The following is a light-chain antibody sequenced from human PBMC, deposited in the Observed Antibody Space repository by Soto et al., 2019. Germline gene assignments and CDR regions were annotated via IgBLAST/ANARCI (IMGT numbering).Light chain of an antibody. CDR1: SSDVGGYNY. CDR2: DVS. J-gene: IGLJ1*01. V-gene: IGLV2-14*01. Sequence: QSVLTQPASVSGSPGQSIAISCTGTSSDVGGYNYVSWYQQHPGKAPKLIVYDVSNRPSGVSDRFSGSKSGKTASLTISGVPAEDEADYYCSSYTSSSTYVFGTGTKVTVL. CDR3: SSYTSSSTYV.